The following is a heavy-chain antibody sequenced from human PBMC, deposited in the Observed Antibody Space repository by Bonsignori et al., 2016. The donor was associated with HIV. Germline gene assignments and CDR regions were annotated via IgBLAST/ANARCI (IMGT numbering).Heavy chain of an antibody. CDR3: ARGLGDYHMDV. CDR2: IYTSGST. CDR1: GGSIGKYY. J-gene: IGHJ6*03. V-gene: IGHV4-4*07. D-gene: IGHD3-16*01. Sequence: QVQLQESGPGLVKPSETLSLTCSVSGGSIGKYYWSWIRQPAGKGLEWIGRIYTSGSTKYNPSLKSRVTMSVDTSKNQFSLNLSSVTAADTAIYYCARGLGDYHMDVWGKGTKVTVSS.